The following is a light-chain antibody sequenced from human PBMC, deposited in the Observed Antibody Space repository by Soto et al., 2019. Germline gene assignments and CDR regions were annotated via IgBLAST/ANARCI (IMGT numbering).Light chain of an antibody. J-gene: IGLJ2*01. CDR3: NSYTSSSTYVV. Sequence: QSLLTQPASVSGSPGQSITISCTGTSSDVGAYNYVSWYQQHPGKAPKLMIYEVSNRPSGVSNRFSGSKSGNTASLTISGLQAEDEADYYCNSYTSSSTYVVFGGGTKVTVL. V-gene: IGLV2-14*01. CDR1: SSDVGAYNY. CDR2: EVS.